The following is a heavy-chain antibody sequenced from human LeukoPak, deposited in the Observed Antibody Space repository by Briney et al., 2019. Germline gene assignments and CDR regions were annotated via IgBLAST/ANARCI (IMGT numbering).Heavy chain of an antibody. V-gene: IGHV3-30*18. J-gene: IGHJ4*02. CDR1: GFTFSSYG. Sequence: GRSLRLSCAASGFTFSSYGMHWVRQAPGKGLEWVAVMSKDGNNEYYADSVKGRFTISRDNSKNTLYLQMNSLRAEDTAVYYCAKGIAATWRYLDSWGQGTLVTVSS. CDR3: AKGIAATWRYLDS. CDR2: MSKDGNNE. D-gene: IGHD6-13*01.